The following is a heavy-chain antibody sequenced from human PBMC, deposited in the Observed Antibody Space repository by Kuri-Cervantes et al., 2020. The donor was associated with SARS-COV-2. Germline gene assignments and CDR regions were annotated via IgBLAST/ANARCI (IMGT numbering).Heavy chain of an antibody. D-gene: IGHD3-22*01. CDR3: AMAGYYYDSSGPPADY. CDR2: INHSGGT. CDR1: GGSFSGYY. V-gene: IGHV4-34*01. Sequence: ESLKISCAVYGGSFSGYYWSWIRQPPGKGLEWIGEINHSGGTNYNPSLKSRVTISVDTSTSTVYMELSSLRSEDTAVYYCAMAGYYYDSSGPPADYWGQGTLVTVSS. J-gene: IGHJ4*02.